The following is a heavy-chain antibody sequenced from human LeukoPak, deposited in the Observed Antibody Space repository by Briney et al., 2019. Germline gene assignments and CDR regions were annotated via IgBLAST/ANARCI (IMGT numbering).Heavy chain of an antibody. V-gene: IGHV3-23*01. D-gene: IGHD3-10*01. CDR2: ISGSGGST. CDR1: GFTFSSYA. CDR3: AKDDFYGSGSYYKH. Sequence: GGSLRLSCAASGFTFSSYAMSWVRQAPGKGLEWVSAISGSGGSTYYADSVKGRFTISRDNSKNTLYLQMSSLRAEDTAVYYCAKDDFYGSGSYYKHWGQGTLVTVSS. J-gene: IGHJ1*01.